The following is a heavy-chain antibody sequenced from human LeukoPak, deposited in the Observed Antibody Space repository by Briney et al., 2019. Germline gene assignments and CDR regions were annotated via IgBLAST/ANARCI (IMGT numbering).Heavy chain of an antibody. CDR3: ARRVAGTGFDY. D-gene: IGHD3-10*01. CDR1: GGSISNYY. V-gene: IGHV4-59*08. CDR2: IYYSGST. Sequence: SETLSLTCTVSGGSISNYYWSWIRQPPGKGLEWIGYIYYSGSTNSNPSLRSRVTISVDTSKNQFSLKLSSVTAADTAVYYCARRVAGTGFDYWGQGTLVTVSS. J-gene: IGHJ4*02.